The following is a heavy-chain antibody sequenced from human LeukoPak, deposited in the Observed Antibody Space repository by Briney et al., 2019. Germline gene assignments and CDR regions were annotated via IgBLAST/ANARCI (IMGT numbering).Heavy chain of an antibody. J-gene: IGHJ4*02. CDR3: AKDLPALEY. D-gene: IGHD2-2*01. Sequence: GGSLRLSCEASGFTFSTYAMAWVRQAPGKGLEWVSLITGSGISAYYADSVRGRFSISRDNSKNTVYLQLNSLRAEDTAVYYCAKDLPALEYWGQGTLVTVSS. V-gene: IGHV3-23*01. CDR1: GFTFSTYA. CDR2: ITGSGISA.